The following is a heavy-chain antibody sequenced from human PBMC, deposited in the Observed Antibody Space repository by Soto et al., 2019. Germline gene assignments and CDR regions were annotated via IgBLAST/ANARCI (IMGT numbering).Heavy chain of an antibody. J-gene: IGHJ6*02. D-gene: IGHD3-3*01. CDR3: ARHPLPSDFWSGRAAPPSDGMDV. CDR2: IYYSGST. Sequence: SETLSLTCTVSGGSISSGGYYWSWIRQHPGKGLEWIGYIYYSGSTYYNPSLKSRVTISVDTSKNQFSLTLSSVTAADTAVYYCARHPLPSDFWSGRAAPPSDGMDVWGQGTTVTVSS. V-gene: IGHV4-31*03. CDR1: GGSISSGGYY.